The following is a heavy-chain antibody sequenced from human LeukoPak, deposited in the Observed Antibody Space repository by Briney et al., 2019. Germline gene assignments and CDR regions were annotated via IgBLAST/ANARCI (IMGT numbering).Heavy chain of an antibody. CDR1: GGSFSGYY. V-gene: IGHV4-34*01. J-gene: IGHJ4*02. Sequence: PSETLSLTCAVYGGSFSGYYWSWIRQPPGKGLEWIGEINHSGSTNYNPSLKSRVTISVDTSKNQFSLKLSSVTAADTAVYYCARSSALPWHWGQGTLVTVSS. CDR3: ARSSALPWH. D-gene: IGHD2-21*02. CDR2: INHSGST.